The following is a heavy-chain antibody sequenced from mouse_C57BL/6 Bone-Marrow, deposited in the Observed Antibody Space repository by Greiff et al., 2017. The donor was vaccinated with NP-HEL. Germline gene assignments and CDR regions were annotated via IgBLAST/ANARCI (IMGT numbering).Heavy chain of an antibody. CDR3: ARENSYYAWFAY. CDR1: GYTFTDYY. D-gene: IGHD2-12*01. V-gene: IGHV1-76*01. J-gene: IGHJ3*01. Sequence: QVQLKESGAELVRPGASVKLSCKASGYTFTDYYINWVKQRPGQGLEWIARIYPGSGNTYYNEKFKGKATLTAEKSSSTAYMQLSSLTSEDSAVYFCARENSYYAWFAYWGQGTLVTVSA. CDR2: IYPGSGNT.